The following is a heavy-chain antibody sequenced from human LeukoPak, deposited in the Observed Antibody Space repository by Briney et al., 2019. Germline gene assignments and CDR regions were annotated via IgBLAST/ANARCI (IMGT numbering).Heavy chain of an antibody. V-gene: IGHV4-59*01. J-gene: IGHJ4*02. CDR3: ARETFGSYFDY. CDR2: IYYSGST. CDR1: GGSISSYY. Sequence: SETLSLTCTVSGGSISSYYWSWIRQPPGKGLEWIGYIYYSGSTNYNPSLKSRVTISVDTSKNQFSLKLSSVTAADTAVHYCARETFGSYFDYWGQGTLVTVSS. D-gene: IGHD1-14*01.